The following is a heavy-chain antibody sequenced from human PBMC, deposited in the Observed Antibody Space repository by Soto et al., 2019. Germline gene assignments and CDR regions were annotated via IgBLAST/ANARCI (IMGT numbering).Heavy chain of an antibody. CDR3: ARNNFSWSYYYYYMDV. Sequence: SETLSLTCTVSGGSISSYYWSWIRQPPGKGLEWIGYIYYSGSTNYNPSLKSRVTISVDTSKNQCSLKLSSVTAADTAVYYCARNNFSWSYYYYYMDVWGKGTTVTVSS. J-gene: IGHJ6*03. V-gene: IGHV4-59*01. CDR1: GGSISSYY. D-gene: IGHD6-13*01. CDR2: IYYSGST.